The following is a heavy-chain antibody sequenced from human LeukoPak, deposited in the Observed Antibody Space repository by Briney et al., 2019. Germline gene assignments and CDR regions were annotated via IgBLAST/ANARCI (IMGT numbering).Heavy chain of an antibody. CDR1: GGSISSYY. J-gene: IGHJ4*02. D-gene: IGHD2-15*01. CDR2: IYYSGST. Sequence: SETLSLTCTVPGGSISSYYWSWIRQPPGKGLEWIGYIYYSGSTNYNPSLKSRVTISVDTSKNQFSLKLSSVTAADTAVYYCAYYHCSGGSCYFDYWGQGTLVTVSS. V-gene: IGHV4-59*01. CDR3: AYYHCSGGSCYFDY.